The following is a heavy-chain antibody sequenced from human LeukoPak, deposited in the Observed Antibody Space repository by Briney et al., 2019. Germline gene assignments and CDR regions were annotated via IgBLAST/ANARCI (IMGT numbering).Heavy chain of an antibody. CDR3: ARDSSSYGDYGEYLEYFQH. Sequence: ASVKVSCKASGYTFTSYDLNWVRQATGQGLEWIGWMNPNSGNTGYAQKFQGRVTITADESTSTAYMELSSLRSEDTAVYYCARDSSSYGDYGEYLEYFQHWGQGTLVTVSS. CDR2: MNPNSGNT. J-gene: IGHJ1*01. V-gene: IGHV1-8*01. CDR1: GYTFTSYD. D-gene: IGHD4-17*01.